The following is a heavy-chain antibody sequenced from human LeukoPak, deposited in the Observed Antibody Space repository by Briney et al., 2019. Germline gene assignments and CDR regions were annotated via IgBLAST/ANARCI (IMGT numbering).Heavy chain of an antibody. Sequence: GGSLRLSCAASGFTFSNSDKNRVHQAPGKELKWVSGVSWNGSRTHYADSVKGRFVISRDNSRNTLYLQTNSLRAEDTAVYYCVSTMIVPGDYWGQGTLVTVSS. CDR2: VSWNGSRT. D-gene: IGHD3-22*01. CDR3: VSTMIVPGDY. V-gene: IGHV3-35*01. J-gene: IGHJ4*02. CDR1: GFTFSNSD.